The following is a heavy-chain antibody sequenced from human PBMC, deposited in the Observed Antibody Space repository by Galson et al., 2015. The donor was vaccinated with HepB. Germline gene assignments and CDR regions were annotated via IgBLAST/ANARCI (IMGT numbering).Heavy chain of an antibody. V-gene: IGHV6-1*01. D-gene: IGHD3-22*01. CDR1: GDSVSSNSAA. CDR3: AQNVYYDTSGYYYKPGCLDL. CDR2: TYYRSKWYY. Sequence: CPISGDSVSSNSAAWNWIRQSPSRGLEWLGRTYYRSKWYYDYAVSVSSRITNNPDISRNQFSLQLYSVTPEDKAVYYCAQNVYYDTSGYYYKPGCLDLWGQGTLVTVSS. J-gene: IGHJ5*02.